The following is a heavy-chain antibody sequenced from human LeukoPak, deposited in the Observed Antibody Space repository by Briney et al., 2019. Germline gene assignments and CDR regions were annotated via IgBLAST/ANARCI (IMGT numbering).Heavy chain of an antibody. CDR3: ARDLGYCSGGSCYSRRVYYYGMDV. CDR2: ISSSSSYI. Sequence: PGGSLRLSCAASGFTFSSYSMNWVRQAPGKGLEWVSSISSSSSYIYYADSVKGRFTISRDNAKNSLYLQMNSLRAEDTAVYYCARDLGYCSGGSCYSRRVYYYGMDVWGQGTTVTVSS. J-gene: IGHJ6*02. D-gene: IGHD2-15*01. CDR1: GFTFSSYS. V-gene: IGHV3-21*01.